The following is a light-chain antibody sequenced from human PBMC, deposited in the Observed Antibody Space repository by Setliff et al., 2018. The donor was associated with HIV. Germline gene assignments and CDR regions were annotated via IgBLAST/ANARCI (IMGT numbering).Light chain of an antibody. V-gene: IGLV3-21*04. Sequence: SYELTQRPSVSVAPGKTARITCGGDNIGIKSVHWYQQKPGQAPVVVMYYDHDRPSWIPERFSGSNSGNTATLTISRVEVGDEADYYCQVWDSSSDHSGVFGGGTKSPS. CDR1: NIGIKS. CDR3: QVWDSSSDHSGV. J-gene: IGLJ2*01. CDR2: YDH.